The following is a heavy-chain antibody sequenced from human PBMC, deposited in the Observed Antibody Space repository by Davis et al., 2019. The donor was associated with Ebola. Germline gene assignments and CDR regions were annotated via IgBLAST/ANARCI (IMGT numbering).Heavy chain of an antibody. CDR1: GYTFTSYG. D-gene: IGHD6-13*01. J-gene: IGHJ4*02. CDR3: ARDRGMIAAAGTSGY. V-gene: IGHV1-18*01. Sequence: ASVTVSCKASGYTFTSYGISWVRQAPGQGLEWMGWISAYNGNTNYAQKLQGRVTMTTDTSTSTAYMELRSLRSDDTAVYYCARDRGMIAAAGTSGYWGQGTLVTVSS. CDR2: ISAYNGNT.